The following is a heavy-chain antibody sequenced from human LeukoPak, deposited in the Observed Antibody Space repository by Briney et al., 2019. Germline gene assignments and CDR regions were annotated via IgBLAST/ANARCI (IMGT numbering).Heavy chain of an antibody. D-gene: IGHD3-22*01. V-gene: IGHV3-23*01. J-gene: IGHJ4*02. CDR2: ISVSGNT. CDR1: GFTLSSYA. CDR3: ARGLMGGYPHFDY. Sequence: GGSLRLSCAASGFTLSSYAMSWVRQGPGKGLEWVSAISVSGNTYHADSVKGRFTIARDNAKNSVFLQMNSLRAEDTALYYCARGLMGGYPHFDYWGQGTLVTVSS.